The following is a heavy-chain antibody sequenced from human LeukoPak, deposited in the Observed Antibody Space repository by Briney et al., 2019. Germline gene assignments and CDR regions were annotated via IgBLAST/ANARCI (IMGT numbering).Heavy chain of an antibody. V-gene: IGHV3-11*04. CDR1: GFTFSDYY. J-gene: IGHJ6*03. Sequence: VTLGGSLGFSCAASGFTFSDYYMSWIRQAPGKGLEWVSYISSSGSTIYCADSVKGRFTISRDNAKNSLYLQMNSLRAEDTAVYYCARLPRSAQPPGRYFDWFYDYYYYMDVWGKGTTVTVSS. CDR3: ARLPRSAQPPGRYFDWFYDYYYYMDV. D-gene: IGHD3-9*01. CDR2: ISSSGSTI.